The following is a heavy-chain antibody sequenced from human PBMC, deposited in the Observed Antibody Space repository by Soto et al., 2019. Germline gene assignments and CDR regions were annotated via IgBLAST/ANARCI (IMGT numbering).Heavy chain of an antibody. Sequence: QVQLVQSGAEVRDPGASVKVSCKASGYTFTNYGVSWVRQAPGQGLEWMGWIGGYKGNTNYAQKLQGRVTLTTDTSTSTAYMELRSLRSDDTAVYYCAPHTLDTGMPSGYWGQGTLVTVSS. CDR3: APHTLDTGMPSGY. D-gene: IGHD5-18*01. CDR2: IGGYKGNT. CDR1: GYTFTNYG. J-gene: IGHJ4*02. V-gene: IGHV1-18*01.